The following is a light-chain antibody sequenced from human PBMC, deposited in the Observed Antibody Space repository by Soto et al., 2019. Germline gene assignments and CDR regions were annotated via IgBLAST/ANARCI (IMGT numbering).Light chain of an antibody. V-gene: IGLV2-14*03. Sequence: QSALTQPASVSGSPGQSITISCTGTSSDVGRYNYVSWYQQHPGKAPKLMIYDVSIRPSGVSDRFSGSKSGNTASLTLSGLQAEDEADYYCSSYTSSSTVVFGGGTKLPVL. CDR3: SSYTSSSTVV. CDR1: SSDVGRYNY. J-gene: IGLJ3*02. CDR2: DVS.